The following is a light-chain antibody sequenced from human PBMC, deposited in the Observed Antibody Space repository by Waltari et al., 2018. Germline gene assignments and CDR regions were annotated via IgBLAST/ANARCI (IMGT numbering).Light chain of an antibody. J-gene: IGKJ4*01. Sequence: DIQMTQSPSSVSASVGDRVTITCRASQGIAGALAWYQQTPGKAPKLLIYAASSLQSGVSSRFSGSGSGTDFTLTISSLQPEDFATYYCQQVHSFPLTFGGGTKVEIK. CDR2: AAS. CDR1: QGIAGA. CDR3: QQVHSFPLT. V-gene: IGKV1-12*01.